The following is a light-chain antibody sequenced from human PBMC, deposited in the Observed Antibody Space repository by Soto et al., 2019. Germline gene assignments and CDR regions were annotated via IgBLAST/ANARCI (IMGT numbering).Light chain of an antibody. CDR2: ITS. V-gene: IGLV7-43*01. CDR3: LLYYGGIPV. Sequence: QAVVTQEPSLTVSPGGTVTLTCASSTGAVTSAYYPNWFQQKPGQAPRPLIYITSNKHSWTPARFSGSLLGGKAALTLSGVQPEDEADYYGLLYYGGIPVFGGGTKLTVL. CDR1: TGAVTSAYY. J-gene: IGLJ2*01.